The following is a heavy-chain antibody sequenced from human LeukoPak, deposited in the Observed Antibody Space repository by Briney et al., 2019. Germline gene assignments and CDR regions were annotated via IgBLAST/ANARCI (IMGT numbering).Heavy chain of an antibody. V-gene: IGHV4-39*07. CDR2: IYYSGST. CDR3: ARVLLWFGASLYFDL. J-gene: IGHJ2*01. D-gene: IGHD3-10*01. CDR1: GGSISSSNYY. Sequence: SETLSLTCTVSGGSISSSNYYWGWIRQPPGKGLEWIGNIYYSGSTYYNPSLKSRVTISVDTSKNQFSLKLSSVTAADTAVYYCARVLLWFGASLYFDLWGRGTLVTVSS.